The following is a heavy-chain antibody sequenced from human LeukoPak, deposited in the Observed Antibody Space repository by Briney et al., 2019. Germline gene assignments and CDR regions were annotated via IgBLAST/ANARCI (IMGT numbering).Heavy chain of an antibody. J-gene: IGHJ4*02. CDR3: ARVDCSSTSCHFDY. CDR2: IYTSGST. CDR1: GGSISSYY. D-gene: IGHD2-2*01. Sequence: SETLSLTCTDPGGSISSYYWSWIRQPAGKGLEWIGRIYTSGSTNYNPSLKSRVTMSVDTSKNQFSLKLSSVTAADTAVYYCARVDCSSTSCHFDYWGQGTLVTVSS. V-gene: IGHV4-4*07.